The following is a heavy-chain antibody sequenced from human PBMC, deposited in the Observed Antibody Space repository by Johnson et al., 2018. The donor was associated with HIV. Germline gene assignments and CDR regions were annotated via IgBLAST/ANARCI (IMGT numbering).Heavy chain of an antibody. D-gene: IGHD5-24*01. CDR3: ARSCRDGYTCNAFDI. J-gene: IGHJ3*02. V-gene: IGHV3-66*01. CDR2: VFSGDNT. Sequence: EQLVESGGGWVQPGRSLRLSCVVSGFTVSSYYMSWVRQAPGKGLEWVSIVFSGDNTYYADSVKGRFTISRDNSKNTLYLQMNSLRAEDTAVYYCARSCRDGYTCNAFDIWGQWTMVTVSS. CDR1: GFTVSSYY.